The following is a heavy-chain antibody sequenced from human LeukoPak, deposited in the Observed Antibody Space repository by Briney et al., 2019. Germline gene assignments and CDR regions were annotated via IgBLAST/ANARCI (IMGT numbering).Heavy chain of an antibody. CDR2: IIPIFGTA. Sequence: SVKVSCKASGGTFSSYAISWVRQAPGQGLEWMGRIIPIFGTANYAQKFQGRVTITADKSTSTAYMELSSLRSEDTAVYYCARVNFLSVGESKNGMDVWGQGTTVTVSS. CDR1: GGTFSSYA. D-gene: IGHD3-10*01. CDR3: ARVNFLSVGESKNGMDV. J-gene: IGHJ6*02. V-gene: IGHV1-69*06.